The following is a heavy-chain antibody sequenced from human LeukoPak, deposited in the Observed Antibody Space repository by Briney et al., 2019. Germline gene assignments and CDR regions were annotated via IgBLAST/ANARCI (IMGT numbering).Heavy chain of an antibody. CDR3: ARDLLYDSSGYYRSFDP. D-gene: IGHD3-22*01. CDR2: IRYDGSNK. Sequence: GGSLRLSCAASGFTFSTYGMHWVRQAPGKGLEWVAFIRYDGSNKYYADSVKGRFTISRDNSKNTLYLQMNSLRAEDTAVYYCARDLLYDSSGYYRSFDPWGQGTLVTVSS. CDR1: GFTFSTYG. V-gene: IGHV3-30*02. J-gene: IGHJ5*02.